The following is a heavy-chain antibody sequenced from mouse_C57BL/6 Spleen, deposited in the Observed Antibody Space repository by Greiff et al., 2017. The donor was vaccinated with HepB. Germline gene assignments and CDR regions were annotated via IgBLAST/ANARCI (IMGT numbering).Heavy chain of an antibody. V-gene: IGHV1-50*01. D-gene: IGHD1-1*01. CDR1: GYTFTSYW. J-gene: IGHJ2*01. CDR3: ARSFYYGSSWGTFDY. Sequence: QVQLKQPGAELVKPGASVKLSCKASGYTFTSYWMQWVKQRPGQGLEWIGEIDPSDSYTNYNQKFKGKATLTVDTSSSTAYMQLSSLTSEDSAVYYCARSFYYGSSWGTFDYWGQGTTLTVSS. CDR2: IDPSDSYT.